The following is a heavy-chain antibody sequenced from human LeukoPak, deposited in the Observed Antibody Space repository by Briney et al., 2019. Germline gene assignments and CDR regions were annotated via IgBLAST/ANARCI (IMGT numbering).Heavy chain of an antibody. CDR1: GDSMISYY. D-gene: IGHD2-21*01. V-gene: IGHV4-59*01. Sequence: SETLSLTCTVSGDSMISYYWSWIRQPPGKGLEWIGYIHYSGSTNYNPSLKSRVTISVDTSKDQFSLKLSSVTAADTAMYYCARAPLALIVFDIWGQGTMVTVSS. CDR2: IHYSGST. J-gene: IGHJ3*02. CDR3: ARAPLALIVFDI.